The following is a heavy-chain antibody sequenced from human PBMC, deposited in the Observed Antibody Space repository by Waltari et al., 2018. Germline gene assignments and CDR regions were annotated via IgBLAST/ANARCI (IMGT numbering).Heavy chain of an antibody. CDR2: IYYSGST. CDR3: ARRRYSSSAYFDY. D-gene: IGHD6-6*01. V-gene: IGHV4-39*01. CDR1: GGSISSSRYY. Sequence: QLQLQESGPGLVKPSETLSLTCTVSGGSISSSRYYWGWIRQPPGKGLEWIGSIYYSGSTYYNPSLKSRVTISVDTSKNQFSLKLSSVTAADTAVYYCARRRYSSSAYFDYWGQGTLVTVSS. J-gene: IGHJ4*02.